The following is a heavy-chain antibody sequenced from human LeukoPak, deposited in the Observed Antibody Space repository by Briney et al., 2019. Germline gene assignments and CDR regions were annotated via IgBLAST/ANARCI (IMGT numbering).Heavy chain of an antibody. CDR1: GFTFGSDA. J-gene: IGHJ3*02. CDR3: AKSRTGINDAFDI. Sequence: GGSLRLSCATSGFTFGSDAMSWVRQAPGKGLEWVSVISYSGGITYYTDPVKGRFTTSRDNSENTLYLQMNSLRAEDTAVYYCAKSRTGINDAFDIWGQGTMVTVSS. D-gene: IGHD1-1*01. CDR2: ISYSGGIT. V-gene: IGHV3-23*01.